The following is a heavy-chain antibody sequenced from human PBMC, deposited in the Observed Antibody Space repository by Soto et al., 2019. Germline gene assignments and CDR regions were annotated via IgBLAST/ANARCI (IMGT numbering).Heavy chain of an antibody. V-gene: IGHV3-30-3*01. CDR3: ARDRLGEIYYYYGMDV. Sequence: LRLSCAASGFTFSSYAMHWVRQAPGKGLEWVAVISYDGSNKYYADSVKGRFTISRDNSKNTLYLQMNSLRAEDTAVYYCARDRLGEIYYYYGMDVWGQGTTVTVSS. D-gene: IGHD5-12*01. CDR1: GFTFSSYA. J-gene: IGHJ6*02. CDR2: ISYDGSNK.